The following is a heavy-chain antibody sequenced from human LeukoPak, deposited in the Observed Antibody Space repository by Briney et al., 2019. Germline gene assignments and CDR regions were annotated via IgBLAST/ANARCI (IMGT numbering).Heavy chain of an antibody. Sequence: GGSLRLSCEASGFSCGNHGIHWVRQAPGRGLEWVTHISSDGIQKYYADSVKGRFTISRDNSNNTLFLQMNGLRPEDTAVYYCATDLGPQLGYDSWGQGTLVTVSS. D-gene: IGHD1-1*01. V-gene: IGHV3-30*03. J-gene: IGHJ4*02. CDR2: ISSDGIQK. CDR1: GFSCGNHG. CDR3: ATDLGPQLGYDS.